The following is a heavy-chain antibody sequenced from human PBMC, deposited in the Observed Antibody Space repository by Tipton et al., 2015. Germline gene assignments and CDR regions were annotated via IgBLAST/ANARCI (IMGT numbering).Heavy chain of an antibody. V-gene: IGHV4-38-2*02. CDR3: ARDLEHGMDV. Sequence: LRLSCTVSGHSITTDNYWGWVRQSPGKGLEWIGSIYHSGSTYYKLSLKSRVTISLDTSKNQFSLTLNSVAAADTAVYYCARDLEHGMDVWGHGTTVTVSS. J-gene: IGHJ6*02. CDR1: GHSITTDNY. CDR2: IYHSGST. D-gene: IGHD5-24*01.